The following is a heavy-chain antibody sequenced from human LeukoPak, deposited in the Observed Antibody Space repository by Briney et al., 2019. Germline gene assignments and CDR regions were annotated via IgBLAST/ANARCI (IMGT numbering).Heavy chain of an antibody. V-gene: IGHV4-4*07. CDR3: AREDYGSGHYYYYMDV. CDR1: GGSISSYY. CDR2: IYTGGST. Sequence: PSETLSLTCTVSGGSISSYYWSWIRQPAGKGLEWIGRIYTGGSTNYNPSLKSRVTMSVDTSKNQFSLKLSSVTAADTAVYYCAREDYGSGHYYYYMDVWGKGTTVTISS. J-gene: IGHJ6*03. D-gene: IGHD3-10*01.